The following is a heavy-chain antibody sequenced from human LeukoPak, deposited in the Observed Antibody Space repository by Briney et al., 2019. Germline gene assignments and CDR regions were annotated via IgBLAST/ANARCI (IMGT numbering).Heavy chain of an antibody. CDR3: AKIGRPPPINSKLTDY. Sequence: PGGSLRLSCAASGFTFDDYTMHWVRQAPGKGLEWVSAISGSGGSTYYADSVKGRFTISRDNSKNTLYLQMNSLRAEDTALYYCAKIGRPPPINSKLTDYWGQGTLVTVSS. J-gene: IGHJ4*02. V-gene: IGHV3-23*01. CDR2: ISGSGGST. CDR1: GFTFDDYT. D-gene: IGHD1-14*01.